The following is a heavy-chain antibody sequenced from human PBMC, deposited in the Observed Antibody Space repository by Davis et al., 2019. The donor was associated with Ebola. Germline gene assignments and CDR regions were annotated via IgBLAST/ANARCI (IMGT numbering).Heavy chain of an antibody. J-gene: IGHJ4*02. V-gene: IGHV1-8*01. CDR1: GYTFTSYD. CDR2: MNPNSGNT. CDR3: ARGVGAVDY. D-gene: IGHD1-26*01. Sequence: ASVKVSCKASGYTFTSYDINWVRQATGQGLEWMGWMNPNSGNTGYAQKFQGRVTITADKSTSTAYMELSSLRSEDTAVYYCARGVGAVDYWGQGTLVTVSS.